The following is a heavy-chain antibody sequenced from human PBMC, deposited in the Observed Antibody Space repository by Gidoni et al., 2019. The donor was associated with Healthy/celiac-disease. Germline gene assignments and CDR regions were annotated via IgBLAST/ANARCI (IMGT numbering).Heavy chain of an antibody. J-gene: IGHJ6*02. D-gene: IGHD6-19*01. V-gene: IGHV3-23*01. Sequence: EVQLLESGGGLVQPGGSLRLSCAASGFTFSSYAMSWVRQAPGKGLEWVSAISGSGGSTYYADSVKGRFTISRDNSKNTLYLQMNSLRAEDTAVYYCAKEFGSGWFDLGYYYGMDVWGQGTTVTVSS. CDR3: AKEFGSGWFDLGYYYGMDV. CDR1: GFTFSSYA. CDR2: ISGSGGST.